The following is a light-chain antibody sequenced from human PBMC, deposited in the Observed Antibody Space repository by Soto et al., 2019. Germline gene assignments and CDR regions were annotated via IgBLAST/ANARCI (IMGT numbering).Light chain of an antibody. CDR3: QQSYSSWWT. CDR2: AAS. J-gene: IGKJ1*01. Sequence: DIQMTQSPSTLSASVGDTVTVTCRASQSVSGWLAWYQQKPGEAPKLLIYAASSLQSWVPSRFSGSGSGTDFTLTISSLQREDFATYYCQQSYSSWWTFGQGTKVE. V-gene: IGKV1-39*01. CDR1: QSVSGW.